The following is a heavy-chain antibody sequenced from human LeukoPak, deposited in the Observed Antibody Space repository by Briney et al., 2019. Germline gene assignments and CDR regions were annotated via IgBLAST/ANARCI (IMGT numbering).Heavy chain of an antibody. CDR2: IYYSGST. J-gene: IGHJ4*02. Sequence: SETLSLTCTVSGGSISSYYWSWIRQPPGKGLEWIGYIYYSGSTNYNPSLKSRVTISVDTSKNQFSLKLSSVTAADTAVYYCSRRYCSGGTCYGDYWGQGTLVTVSS. CDR1: GGSISSYY. D-gene: IGHD2-15*01. CDR3: SRRYCSGGTCYGDY. V-gene: IGHV4-59*08.